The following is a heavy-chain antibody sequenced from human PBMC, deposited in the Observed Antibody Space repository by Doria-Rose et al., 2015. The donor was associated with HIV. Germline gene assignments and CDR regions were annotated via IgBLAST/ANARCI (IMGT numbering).Heavy chain of an antibody. CDR2: IHSRGST. CDR3: ARFRPSRGIYYSLDV. V-gene: IGHV4-4*09. D-gene: IGHD3-10*01. CDR1: GGSISSYY. Sequence: QVQLLESGPGLVKPAETLSLTCTVSGGSISSYYWNWIRQPPGKGLEWIGYIHSRGSTHYNSSLKSRVTISIDTSKTQFSLKLSSVTAADTAVYYCARFRPSRGIYYSLDVWGKGTTVTVSS. J-gene: IGHJ6*03.